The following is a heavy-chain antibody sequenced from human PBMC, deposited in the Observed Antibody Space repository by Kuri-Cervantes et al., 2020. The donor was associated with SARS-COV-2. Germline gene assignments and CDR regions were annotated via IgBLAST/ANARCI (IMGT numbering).Heavy chain of an antibody. CDR3: RDEVVPAARGYYYYYMDV. V-gene: IGHV3-7*03. CDR1: GFTFSSYW. D-gene: IGHD2-2*01. CDR2: IKQDGSEK. Sequence: LSLTCAASGFTFSSYWMSWVRQAPGKGLEWVANIKQDGSEKYYVDSVKGRFTISRDNAKNSLYLQMNSLKTEDTAVYYCRDEVVPAARGYYYYYMDVWGKGTTVTVSS. J-gene: IGHJ6*03.